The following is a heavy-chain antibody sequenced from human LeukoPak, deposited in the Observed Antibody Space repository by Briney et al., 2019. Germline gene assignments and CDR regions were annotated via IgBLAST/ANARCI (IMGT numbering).Heavy chain of an antibody. V-gene: IGHV3-7*04. CDR2: IKQDGSKK. D-gene: IGHD5-24*01. CDR1: GFPFSSYW. J-gene: IGHJ4*02. Sequence: GGYLRLSCVASGFPFSSYWMTWVRQAPGKGLEWMANIKQDGSKKSYVDSVKGRFTISRDNAKNSLYLQMNSLRAEDTAIYYCTRVGYIDEGIDYWGQGTLVTVSS. CDR3: TRVGYIDEGIDY.